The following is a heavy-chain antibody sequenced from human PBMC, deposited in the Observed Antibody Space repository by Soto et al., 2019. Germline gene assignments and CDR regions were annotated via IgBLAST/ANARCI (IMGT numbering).Heavy chain of an antibody. J-gene: IGHJ6*02. CDR2: IRGFSPYP. CDR3: ARDRGDVAKDYYYNYMDV. CDR1: GCTFSSYT. V-gene: IGHV3-21*01. Sequence: ASPTLSCIASGCTFSSYTTNWVRQAPGKGLEWVSGIRGFSPYPFHAHSVTGRFTISRAPPQNSLLLQINRPRAEDTAWYYGARDRGDVAKDYYYNYMDVWGQGTTVTVSS. D-gene: IGHD3-16*01.